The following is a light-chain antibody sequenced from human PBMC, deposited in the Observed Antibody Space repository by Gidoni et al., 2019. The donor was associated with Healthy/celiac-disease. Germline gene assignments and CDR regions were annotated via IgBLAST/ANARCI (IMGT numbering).Light chain of an antibody. CDR2: WAS. J-gene: IGKJ3*01. CDR3: QQYYSTPPFT. CDR1: QSVLYSSNNKNY. V-gene: IGKV4-1*01. Sequence: DIVMTQSPDSLAVSLGERATFNCKSSQSVLYSSNNKNYLAWYQQKPGQPPKLLIYWASTRESGVPDRFSGSGSGTDFTLTISSRQAEDVAVYYCQQYYSTPPFTFGPGTKVDIK.